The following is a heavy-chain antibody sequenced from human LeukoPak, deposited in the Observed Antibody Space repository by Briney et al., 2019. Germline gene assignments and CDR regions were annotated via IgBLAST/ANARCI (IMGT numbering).Heavy chain of an antibody. V-gene: IGHV4-39*01. D-gene: IGHD6-6*01. CDR1: GGSISSSSYY. Sequence: KTSETLSLTCTVSGGSISSSSYYWGWIRQPPGKGLEWIGSIYYSGSTYYNPSLKSRVTISVDTSKNQFSLKLSSVTAADTAVYYCARIERSSYSLGFDYWGQGTLVTVSS. CDR3: ARIERSSYSLGFDY. J-gene: IGHJ4*02. CDR2: IYYSGST.